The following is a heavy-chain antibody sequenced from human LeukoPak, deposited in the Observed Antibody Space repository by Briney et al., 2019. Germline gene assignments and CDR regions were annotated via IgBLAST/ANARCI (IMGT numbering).Heavy chain of an antibody. CDR3: ARREQQLELDY. V-gene: IGHV3-33*01. D-gene: IGHD6-13*01. J-gene: IGHJ4*02. CDR1: GFTFSSYG. CDR2: IWYDGSNK. Sequence: GGSLRLSCAASGFTFSSYGMHWVRQAPGKGLEWVAVIWYDGSNKYYADSVKGRFTISRDNSKNTLYLQMSSLRAEDTAVYYCARREQQLELDYWGQGTLVTVSS.